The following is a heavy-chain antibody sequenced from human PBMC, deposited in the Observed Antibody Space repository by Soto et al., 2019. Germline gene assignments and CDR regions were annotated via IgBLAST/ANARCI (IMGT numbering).Heavy chain of an antibody. V-gene: IGHV1-18*01. D-gene: IGHD1-26*01. Sequence: QVQLVQSGAEVKKPGASVKVSCKASGYTFTSYGISWVRQAPGQGLEWMGWISANTGNTNFAQKLQGRVTMTTDTSTSTAYMELRSLRSDDTAVYYCARDGRYSGSYGGYYFDYWGQRTLVTVSS. J-gene: IGHJ4*02. CDR2: ISANTGNT. CDR3: ARDGRYSGSYGGYYFDY. CDR1: GYTFTSYG.